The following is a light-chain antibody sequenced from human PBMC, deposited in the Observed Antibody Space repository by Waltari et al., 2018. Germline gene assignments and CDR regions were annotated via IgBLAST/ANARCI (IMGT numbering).Light chain of an antibody. Sequence: IVLTQSPATLSLSPGERATLSCRASQSVNSYLAWYQQKPGQAPRLLIYYASNRATGSPARFSGSGSGTYFTLTISSLEPEDFAVYYCQQRSNWPPWTFGQVTKVEIK. CDR1: QSVNSY. V-gene: IGKV3-11*01. J-gene: IGKJ1*01. CDR3: QQRSNWPPWT. CDR2: YAS.